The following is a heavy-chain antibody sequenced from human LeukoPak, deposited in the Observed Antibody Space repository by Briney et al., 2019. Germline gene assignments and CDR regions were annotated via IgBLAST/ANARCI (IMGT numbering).Heavy chain of an antibody. CDR2: INAGNGNT. D-gene: IGHD2-15*01. J-gene: IGHJ3*02. V-gene: IGHV1-3*03. Sequence: ASVKVSCKASGYTFTSYAMHWVRQAPGQRLEWMGWINAGNGNTKYSQEFQGRVTITRDTSASTAYMELSSLRSEDMAVYYCARVNRGYSDAFDIWGQGTMVTVSS. CDR1: GYTFTSYA. CDR3: ARVNRGYSDAFDI.